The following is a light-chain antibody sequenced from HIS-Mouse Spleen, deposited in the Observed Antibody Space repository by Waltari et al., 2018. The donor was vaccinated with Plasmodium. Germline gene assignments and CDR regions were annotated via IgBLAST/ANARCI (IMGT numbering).Light chain of an antibody. V-gene: IGLV3-9*01. J-gene: IGLJ3*02. CDR2: RDS. CDR1: NIGSKN. Sequence: SYELTQPLSVSVALGQTARITCGGNNIGSKNVLVIYRDSNRPSGIPERFSGSNSGNMATLTISRAQAGDEADYYCQVWDSSTVFGGGTKLTVL. CDR3: QVWDSSTV.